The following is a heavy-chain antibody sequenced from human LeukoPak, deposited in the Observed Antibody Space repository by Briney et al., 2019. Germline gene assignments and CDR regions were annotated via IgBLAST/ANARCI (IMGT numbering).Heavy chain of an antibody. D-gene: IGHD3-10*01. Sequence: PSETLSLTCTVSGGSISSGSYYWSWIRQPAGKGLEWIGRIYTSGSTNYNPSLKSRVTISVDTSKNQFSLKLSSVTAADTAVYYCARGMVRGTPNWFDPWGQGTLVTVSS. V-gene: IGHV4-61*02. CDR3: ARGMVRGTPNWFDP. CDR1: GGSISSGSYY. CDR2: IYTSGST. J-gene: IGHJ5*02.